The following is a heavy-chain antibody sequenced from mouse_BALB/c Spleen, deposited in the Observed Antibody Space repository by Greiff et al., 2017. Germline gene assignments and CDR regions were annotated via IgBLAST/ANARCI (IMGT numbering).Heavy chain of an antibody. CDR2: INPSNGRT. V-gene: IGHV1S81*02. CDR1: GYTFTSYY. D-gene: IGHD2-1*01. CDR3: ARRRGNYPYAMDY. J-gene: IGHJ4*01. Sequence: QVQLQQPGAELVKPGASVKLSCKASGYTFTSYYMYWVKQRPGQGLEWIGEINPSNGRTNYNEKFKSKATLTVDKSSSTAYMQLSSLTSEDSAVYYCARRRGNYPYAMDYWGQGTSVTVSS.